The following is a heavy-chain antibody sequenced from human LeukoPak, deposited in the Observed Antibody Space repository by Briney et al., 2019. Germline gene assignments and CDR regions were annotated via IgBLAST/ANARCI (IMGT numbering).Heavy chain of an antibody. D-gene: IGHD3-10*01. CDR3: AGEEADYYGSGSYYNGKFDP. V-gene: IGHV4-59*01. CDR2: IYYSGST. CDR1: GGSISSYY. Sequence: SETLSLTCTVSGGSISSYYWSWIRQPPGKGLEWIGYIYYSGSTNYNPSLKSRVTISVDTSKNQFSLKLSSVTAADTAVYYCAGEEADYYGSGSYYNGKFDPWGQGTLVTVSS. J-gene: IGHJ5*02.